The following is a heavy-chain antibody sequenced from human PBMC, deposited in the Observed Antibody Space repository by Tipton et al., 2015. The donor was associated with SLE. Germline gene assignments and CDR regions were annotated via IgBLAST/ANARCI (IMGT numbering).Heavy chain of an antibody. Sequence: TLSLTCTVSGGSISSSSYYWGWIGQPPGKGLEWIGSIYYSGSTYYNPSLKSRVTISVDTSKNQFSLKLSSVTAADTAVYYCASPGGDAFDIWGQGTMVTVSS. CDR3: ASPGGDAFDI. J-gene: IGHJ3*02. V-gene: IGHV4-39*01. D-gene: IGHD3-10*01. CDR1: GGSISSSSYY. CDR2: IYYSGST.